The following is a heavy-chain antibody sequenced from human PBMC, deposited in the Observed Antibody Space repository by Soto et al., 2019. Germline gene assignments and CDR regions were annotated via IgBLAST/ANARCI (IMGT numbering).Heavy chain of an antibody. V-gene: IGHV1-2*04. Sequence: GASVKVSCKASGYTFTGFYMRWVRQAPGQGLEWMGWINPNSGGTNYAQKFQGWVTMTRDTSISTAYMELSRLRSDDTAVYYCARESCTNGVCYNWFDPWGQGTLVTVSS. J-gene: IGHJ5*02. CDR2: INPNSGGT. D-gene: IGHD2-8*01. CDR3: ARESCTNGVCYNWFDP. CDR1: GYTFTGFY.